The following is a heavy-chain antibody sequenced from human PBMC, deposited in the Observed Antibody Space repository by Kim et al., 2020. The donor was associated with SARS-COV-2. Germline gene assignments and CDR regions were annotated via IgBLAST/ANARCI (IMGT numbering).Heavy chain of an antibody. Sequence: GGSLRLSCAASGFTFSSYSMNWVRQAPGKGLEWVSSISSSSYIYYADSVKGRFTISRDNAKNSLYLQMNSLRAEDTAVYYCARDRRAAAGPPEPYYYYGMDVWGQGTTVTVSS. CDR2: ISSSSYI. J-gene: IGHJ6*02. D-gene: IGHD6-13*01. CDR3: ARDRRAAAGPPEPYYYYGMDV. CDR1: GFTFSSYS. V-gene: IGHV3-21*01.